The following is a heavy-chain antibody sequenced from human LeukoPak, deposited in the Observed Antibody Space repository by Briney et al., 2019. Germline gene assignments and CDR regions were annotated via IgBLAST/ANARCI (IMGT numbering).Heavy chain of an antibody. J-gene: IGHJ1*01. V-gene: IGHV4-4*02. CDR2: IYHTGTT. Sequence: SETLSLTCAVSGDSMSGSNWWSWVRQTPGKGLEWIGEIYHTGTTNYNPSLKTRVTISLDKSRSQFSLILNSVTGADTAVYFCVRSDGTDSGQFLYWGQGTLVIVSS. CDR3: VRSDGTDSGQFLY. D-gene: IGHD1-26*01. CDR1: GDSMSGSNW.